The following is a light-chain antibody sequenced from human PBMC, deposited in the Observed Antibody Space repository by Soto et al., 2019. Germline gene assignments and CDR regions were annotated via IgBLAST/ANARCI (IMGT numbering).Light chain of an antibody. J-gene: IGKJ3*01. V-gene: IGKV3-15*01. CDR3: QQYDTYTFT. CDR2: KTS. Sequence: EIQMTQFPATLSVSPGERATISCRASQNISTYLAWYQQKPGQAPRLLIYKTSSRASGIPSRFSGSGSGTDFALTITSLQSDDSAVYYCQQYDTYTFTFGLGTRV. CDR1: QNISTY.